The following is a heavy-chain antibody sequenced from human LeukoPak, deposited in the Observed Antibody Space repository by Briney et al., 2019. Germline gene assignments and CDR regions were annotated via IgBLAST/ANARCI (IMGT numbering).Heavy chain of an antibody. CDR2: ISSSGSTI. Sequence: PGGTLRLSCAASGFTFSDYYMSWIRQAPGKGLEWGSYISSSGSTIFYADSVKGRFTISRDNAKNSLYLQMNSLRAEDTAVYHCASATYDSSGYYSYHPDYWGQGTRITVSS. D-gene: IGHD3-22*01. CDR3: ASATYDSSGYYSYHPDY. J-gene: IGHJ4*02. V-gene: IGHV3-11*01. CDR1: GFTFSDYY.